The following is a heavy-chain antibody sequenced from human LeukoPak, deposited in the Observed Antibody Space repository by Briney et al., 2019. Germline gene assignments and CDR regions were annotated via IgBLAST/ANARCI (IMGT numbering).Heavy chain of an antibody. V-gene: IGHV1-46*01. Sequence: ASVKVSCTPSGYMFTNYYVHWVRQAPGQGLEWMGIIDPSGGSTTYAQKFQGRVTMTRDTSTTTVFMELSSLRSENTAVYYCARGIRVRCDYWGQGTLVTVSS. CDR3: ARGIRVRCDY. CDR2: IDPSGGST. CDR1: GYMFTNYY. J-gene: IGHJ4*02. D-gene: IGHD3-16*01.